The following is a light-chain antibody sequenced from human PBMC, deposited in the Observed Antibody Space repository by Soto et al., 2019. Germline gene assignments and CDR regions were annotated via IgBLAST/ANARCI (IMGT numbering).Light chain of an antibody. V-gene: IGLV3-21*02. CDR2: DDN. J-gene: IGLJ1*01. CDR1: DIESKS. Sequence: SYELTQPPSLSVAPGQTARITCGGYDIESKSVHWYQQKPGQAPVLVVYDDNDRPSGIPERFSGSNSGNTATLTISRVEAWYEADYFCQLWDSSSDQPYVFGAGTKLTVL. CDR3: QLWDSSSDQPYV.